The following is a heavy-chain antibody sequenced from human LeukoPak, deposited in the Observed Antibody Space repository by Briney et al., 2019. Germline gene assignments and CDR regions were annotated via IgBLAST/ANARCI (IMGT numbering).Heavy chain of an antibody. Sequence: ASVKVCCKASGYTFTGYYMHWVRQAPGQGLEWMGWINPNSGGTNYAQKFQGRVTMTRDTSISTAYMELSRLRSDDTAVYYCARDAYCSSTSCYTYFDYWGQGTLVTVSS. V-gene: IGHV1-2*02. CDR1: GYTFTGYY. J-gene: IGHJ4*02. CDR3: ARDAYCSSTSCYTYFDY. D-gene: IGHD2-2*02. CDR2: INPNSGGT.